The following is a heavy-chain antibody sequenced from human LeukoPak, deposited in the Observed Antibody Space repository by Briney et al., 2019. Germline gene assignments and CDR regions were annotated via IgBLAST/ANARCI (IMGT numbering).Heavy chain of an antibody. Sequence: SETLSLTCTVSGGSISSYYWSWIRQPAGKGLEWIGRIYTSGSTNYNPSLKSRVTMSVDTSKNQFSLKLSSVTAADTAVYYCARERGTIMNVGGPTRFDPWGQGTLVIVSS. CDR3: ARERGTIMNVGGPTRFDP. D-gene: IGHD3-16*01. J-gene: IGHJ5*02. CDR1: GGSISSYY. V-gene: IGHV4-4*07. CDR2: IYTSGST.